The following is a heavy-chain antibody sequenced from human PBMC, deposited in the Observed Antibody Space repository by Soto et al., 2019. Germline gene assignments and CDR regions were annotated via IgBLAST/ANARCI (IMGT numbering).Heavy chain of an antibody. CDR2: ISSSSSYI. D-gene: IGHD4-17*01. Sequence: GGSLRLSCAASGFTFSSYSMNWVRQAPGKGLEWVSSISSSSSYIYYADSVKGRFTISRDNAKNSLYLQMNSLRAEDTAVYYCARDPSVTTILDAFDIWGQGTMVTVSS. J-gene: IGHJ3*02. CDR1: GFTFSSYS. CDR3: ARDPSVTTILDAFDI. V-gene: IGHV3-21*01.